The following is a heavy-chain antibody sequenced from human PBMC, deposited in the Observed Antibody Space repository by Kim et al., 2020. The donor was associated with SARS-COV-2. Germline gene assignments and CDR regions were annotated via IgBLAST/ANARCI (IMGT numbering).Heavy chain of an antibody. V-gene: IGHV4-4*02. Sequence: SETLSLTCAVSGGSISSSNWWSWVRQPPGKGLEWIGEIYHSGGTNYNPSLKSRVTISVDKSKNQFSLKLSSVTAADTAVYYCARVNSSGWYGRNYYGMDVWGQGTTVTVSS. D-gene: IGHD6-19*01. CDR2: IYHSGGT. CDR1: GGSISSSNW. CDR3: ARVNSSGWYGRNYYGMDV. J-gene: IGHJ6*02.